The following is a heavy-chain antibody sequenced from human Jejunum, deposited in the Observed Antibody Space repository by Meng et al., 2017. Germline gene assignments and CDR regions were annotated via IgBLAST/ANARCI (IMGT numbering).Heavy chain of an antibody. J-gene: IGHJ4*02. D-gene: IGHD2-8*02. Sequence: ASVKVSCKASGYTFTKYAMNWVRQAPGQGLEWMGWINTKTGNPTYAQDFTGRFVFSVDTSVSTTYLQISSVEAEDTAVYYCVLGPSTAAFESWGQGTLVTVSS. CDR3: VLGPSTAAFES. CDR2: INTKTGNP. CDR1: GYTFTKYA. V-gene: IGHV7-4-1*02.